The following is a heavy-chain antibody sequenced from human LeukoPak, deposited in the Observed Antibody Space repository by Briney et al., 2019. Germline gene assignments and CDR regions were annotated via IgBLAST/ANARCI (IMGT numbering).Heavy chain of an antibody. D-gene: IGHD3-22*01. CDR2: ISAYNGNT. Sequence: GASVKVSCKASGYTFTSYGISWVRQAPGQGLEWMGWISAYNGNTNYAQKLQGRVTMTTDTSTSTAYMELRSLRSEDTAVYYCARGTPSRKPDYYDSSWAWSYWGQGTLVTVSS. V-gene: IGHV1-18*01. CDR1: GYTFTSYG. CDR3: ARGTPSRKPDYYDSSWAWSY. J-gene: IGHJ4*02.